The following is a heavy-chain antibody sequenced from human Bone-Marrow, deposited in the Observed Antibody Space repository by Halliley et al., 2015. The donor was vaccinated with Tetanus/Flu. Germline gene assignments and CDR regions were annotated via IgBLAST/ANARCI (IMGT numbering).Heavy chain of an antibody. D-gene: IGHD3-22*01. CDR2: IYTDEDT. CDR3: ATHPDYYYDVSGIHFDN. Sequence: IYTDEDTYYADSVQGQFTIPRDNSKNALYLQMNSLRAEDTAVYYCATHPDYYYDVSGIHFDNWGQGTLVTVSS. V-gene: IGHV3-53*01. J-gene: IGHJ4*02.